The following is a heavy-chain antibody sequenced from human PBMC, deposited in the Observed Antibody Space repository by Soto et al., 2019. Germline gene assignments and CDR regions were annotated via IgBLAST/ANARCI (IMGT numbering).Heavy chain of an antibody. CDR1: GFTFSSYA. CDR3: AGGSGYEDAFDI. J-gene: IGHJ3*02. Sequence: GGSLRLSCAASGFTFSSYAMHWVRQAPGKGLEWVAVISYDGSNKYYADSVKGRFTISRDNSKNTLYLQMNSLRAEDTAVYYCAGGSGYEDAFDIWGQGTMVTVSS. CDR2: ISYDGSNK. D-gene: IGHD5-12*01. V-gene: IGHV3-30-3*01.